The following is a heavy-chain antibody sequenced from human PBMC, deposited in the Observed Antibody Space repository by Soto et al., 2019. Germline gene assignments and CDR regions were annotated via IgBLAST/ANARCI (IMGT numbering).Heavy chain of an antibody. CDR1: GFTFSTYW. J-gene: IGHJ6*03. Sequence: EVQLVESGGGLVQPGGSLRLSCVASGFTFSTYWMSWVRLVPGTGLEWVATIKQDGSDKYYVDSAKGRFTVSRDNAKNSLELQMNSLRGDDTAVYHCVRGCGRSSCPYYLDVWGKGTTVTVSS. D-gene: IGHD2-2*01. CDR2: IKQDGSDK. CDR3: VRGCGRSSCPYYLDV. V-gene: IGHV3-7*01.